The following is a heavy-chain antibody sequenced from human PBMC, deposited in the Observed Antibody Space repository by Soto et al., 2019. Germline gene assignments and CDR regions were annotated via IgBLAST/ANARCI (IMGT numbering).Heavy chain of an antibody. CDR1: GGSISSSSYY. D-gene: IGHD6-13*01. CDR2: IYYSGST. J-gene: IGHJ5*02. V-gene: IGHV4-39*01. CDR3: ARHDSSSWYGRLPGWFDP. Sequence: QLQLQESGPGLVKPSETLSLTCTVSGGSISSSSYYWGWIRQPPGKGLEWIGSIYYSGSTYYNPSLKSRVTISVDTSKNQFSLKLSSVTAADTAVYYCARHDSSSWYGRLPGWFDPWGQGTLVTVSS.